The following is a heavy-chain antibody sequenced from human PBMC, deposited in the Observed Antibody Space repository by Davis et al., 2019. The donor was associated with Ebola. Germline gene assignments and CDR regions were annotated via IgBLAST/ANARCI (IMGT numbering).Heavy chain of an antibody. CDR3: TREHYDNSGYYSGSFDS. CDR1: GYTFKNSA. Sequence: ASVKVSCKASGYTFKNSAISWVRQAPGQGLEWMGRINAHNDDTNYARKFQGRITMTRDTPISTAYMELSRLRSDDTAVYYCTREHYDNSGYYSGSFDSWGQGTLVTVSS. V-gene: IGHV1-2*06. CDR2: INAHNDDT. D-gene: IGHD3-22*01. J-gene: IGHJ4*02.